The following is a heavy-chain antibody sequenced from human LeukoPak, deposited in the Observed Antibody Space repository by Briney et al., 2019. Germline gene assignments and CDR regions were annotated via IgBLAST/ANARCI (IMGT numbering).Heavy chain of an antibody. CDR1: GFTFSSYA. V-gene: IGHV3-23*01. CDR2: ISGNAGST. D-gene: IGHD3-3*01. J-gene: IGHJ4*02. CDR3: AKDGLQFSEWLPPLGY. Sequence: PGGSLRLSCAASGFTFSSYAMSWVRQAPGKGLEWVSAISGNAGSTYYADSVKGRFTISRDITKNTLYLQMNSLRAEDTAVYYCAKDGLQFSEWLPPLGYWGQGTLVTVSS.